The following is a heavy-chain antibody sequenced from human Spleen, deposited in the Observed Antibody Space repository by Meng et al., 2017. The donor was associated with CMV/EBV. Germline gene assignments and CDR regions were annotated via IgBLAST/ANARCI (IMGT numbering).Heavy chain of an antibody. V-gene: IGHV1-69*10. D-gene: IGHD2-2*01. CDR2: IIPILGIA. CDR3: ARDSHCSSASCYYGSDY. CDR1: GTFSSYA. Sequence: GTFSSYAISWVRQAPGQGLEWMGGIIPILGIANYAQKFQGRVTLTADKSTSTAYMELSSLRSEDTAVYYCARDSHCSSASCYYGSDYWGQGTLVTVSS. J-gene: IGHJ4*02.